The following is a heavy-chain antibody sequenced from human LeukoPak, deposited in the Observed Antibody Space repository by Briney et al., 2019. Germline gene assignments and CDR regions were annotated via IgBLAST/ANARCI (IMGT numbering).Heavy chain of an antibody. CDR2: IIPIFGTA. CDR3: ARGWLAETMVVTPYNY. V-gene: IGHV1-69*13. Sequence: SVKVSCKASGGTFSSYAISWVRQAPGQGLEWMGGIIPIFGTANYAQKFQGRVTITAVESMSTAYMELSSLRSEDTAVYYCARGWLAETMVVTPYNYWGQGTLVTVSS. J-gene: IGHJ4*02. CDR1: GGTFSSYA. D-gene: IGHD4-23*01.